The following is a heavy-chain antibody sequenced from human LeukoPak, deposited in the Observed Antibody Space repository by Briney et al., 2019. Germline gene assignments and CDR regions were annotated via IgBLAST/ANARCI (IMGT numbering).Heavy chain of an antibody. V-gene: IGHV3-53*01. J-gene: IGHJ4*02. CDR3: ARAVRDDFWSKGYIDY. CDR1: GFTVSSNY. CDR2: IYSGGST. Sequence: PGGSLRLSCAASGFTVSSNYVSWVRQAPGKGLEWVSVIYSGGSTYYADSVKGRSTISRDNSKNTLYLQMNSLRAEDTAVYYCARAVRDDFWSKGYIDYWGQGTLVTVSS. D-gene: IGHD3-3*01.